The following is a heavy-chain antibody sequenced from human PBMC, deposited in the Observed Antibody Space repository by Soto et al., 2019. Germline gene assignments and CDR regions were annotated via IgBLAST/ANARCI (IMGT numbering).Heavy chain of an antibody. Sequence: SVKDSCKASGFTFSSSALQWVRQARGHRLEWIGWIVVGSGNTNYAQKFQERVTITRDMSTSTAYMELSSLRSEDTAVYYCARSVWEDAFDIWGQGTMVTVSS. D-gene: IGHD3-16*01. CDR3: ARSVWEDAFDI. J-gene: IGHJ3*02. V-gene: IGHV1-58*01. CDR2: IVVGSGNT. CDR1: GFTFSSSA.